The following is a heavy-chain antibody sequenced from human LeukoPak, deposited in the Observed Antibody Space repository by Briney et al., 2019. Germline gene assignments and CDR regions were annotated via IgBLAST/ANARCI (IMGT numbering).Heavy chain of an antibody. J-gene: IGHJ4*02. CDR1: GYTFTSYG. D-gene: IGHD3-22*01. V-gene: IGHV1-18*04. CDR2: ISTYNDNT. Sequence: APVKVSCKASGYTFTSYGISWVRQAPGQGLEWMGWISTYNDNTNYAQKLQGRVTMTTETSTSTAYMELRSLRSDDTAVYYCARVLNADTSGYFYWGQGTLVTVSS. CDR3: ARVLNADTSGYFY.